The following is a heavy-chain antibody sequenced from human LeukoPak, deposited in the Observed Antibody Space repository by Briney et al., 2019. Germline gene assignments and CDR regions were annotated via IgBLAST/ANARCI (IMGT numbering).Heavy chain of an antibody. CDR3: ARGIYSSSGIDY. D-gene: IGHD6-13*01. Sequence: PGGSLRLPCAASGFTFSSYSMNWVRQAPGKGLEWVSPISSSSSYIYYADSVKGRFTISRDNAKNSLYLQMNSLRAEDTAVYYCARGIYSSSGIDYWGQGTLVTVSS. V-gene: IGHV3-21*01. J-gene: IGHJ4*02. CDR2: ISSSSSYI. CDR1: GFTFSSYS.